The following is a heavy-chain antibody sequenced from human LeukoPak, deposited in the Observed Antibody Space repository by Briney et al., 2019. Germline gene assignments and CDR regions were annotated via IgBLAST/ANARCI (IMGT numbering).Heavy chain of an antibody. CDR3: ARAWSDQGRGYWFDP. V-gene: IGHV1-2*02. CDR2: INPNSGGT. Sequence: ASVKVSCKASGYTFTGYYMHWVRQAPGQGLEWMGWINPNSGGTNYAQKFQGRVTMTRDTSISTAYMELSRLRSDDTAVYYCARAWSDQGRGYWFDPWGQGTLVTVSS. D-gene: IGHD3-10*01. CDR1: GYTFTGYY. J-gene: IGHJ5*02.